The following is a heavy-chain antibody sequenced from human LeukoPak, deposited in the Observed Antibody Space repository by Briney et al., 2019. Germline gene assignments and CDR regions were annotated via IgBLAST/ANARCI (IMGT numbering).Heavy chain of an antibody. CDR2: ISTSGGST. Sequence: GGSLRLSCAASGFSFSGYGMSWVRQAPGKGLEWVSSISTSGGSTYYADSVKGHFTISRDNSKNTLYLQMNSLRAEDTAVYYCARVYGDYGIPEDQNYYYMDVWGKGTTVTVSS. CDR1: GFSFSGYG. D-gene: IGHD4-17*01. CDR3: ARVYGDYGIPEDQNYYYMDV. V-gene: IGHV3-23*01. J-gene: IGHJ6*03.